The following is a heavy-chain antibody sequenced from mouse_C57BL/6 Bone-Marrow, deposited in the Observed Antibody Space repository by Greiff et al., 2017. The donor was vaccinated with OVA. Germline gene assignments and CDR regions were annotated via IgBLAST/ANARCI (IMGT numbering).Heavy chain of an antibody. Sequence: VQLQQSGAELAKPGASVKLSCKASGYTFTSYWMHWVKQRPGQGLEWIGYINPSSGYTKYNQKFKDKATLTADKSSSTAYMQLSSLTSEDSAVYYCASWRGIGYDYDGYYAMDYWGQGTSVTVSS. CDR3: ASWRGIGYDYDGYYAMDY. D-gene: IGHD2-4*01. V-gene: IGHV1-7*01. CDR1: GYTFTSYW. CDR2: INPSSGYT. J-gene: IGHJ4*01.